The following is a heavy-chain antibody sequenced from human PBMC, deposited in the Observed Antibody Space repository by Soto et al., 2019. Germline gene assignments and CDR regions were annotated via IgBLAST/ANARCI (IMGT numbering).Heavy chain of an antibody. CDR1: GGSISSYY. V-gene: IGHV4-59*01. CDR3: ARGRLTSGTVREGTWGLYSYYGLDV. D-gene: IGHD3-10*01. J-gene: IGHJ6*02. CDR2: IYYSGST. Sequence: LSLTCTVSGGSISSYYWSWIRQPPGKGLEWIGYIYYSGSTNYNPSLKSRVTISVDRSENQLSLKLDSVTAADAAVYYCARGRLTSGTVREGTWGLYSYYGLDVWGLGTTVTVSS.